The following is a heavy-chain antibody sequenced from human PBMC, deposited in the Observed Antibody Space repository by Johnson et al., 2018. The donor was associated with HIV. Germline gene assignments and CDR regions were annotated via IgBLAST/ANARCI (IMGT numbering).Heavy chain of an antibody. CDR1: GFTFSNYA. Sequence: QVQLVESGGGVVQPGRSLRLSCAASGFTFSNYAMHWVRQAPGKGLEWVAVISYDGSNEYYADSVKGRFTISRDNSKNTLYLQMNSLKAEDTAVYYCARESSAGEYSYGIIWGQGTMVTVSS. CDR2: ISYDGSNE. D-gene: IGHD5-18*01. V-gene: IGHV3-30*14. CDR3: ARESSAGEYSYGII. J-gene: IGHJ3*02.